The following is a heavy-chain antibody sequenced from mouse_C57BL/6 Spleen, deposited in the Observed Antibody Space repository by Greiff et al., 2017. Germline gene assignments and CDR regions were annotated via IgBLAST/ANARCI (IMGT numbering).Heavy chain of an antibody. J-gene: IGHJ2*01. V-gene: IGHV5-4*01. CDR3: ARDREPYYFDY. CDR2: ISDGGSYT. CDR1: GFTFSSYA. Sequence: EVKVVESGGGLVKPGGSLKLSCAASGFTFSSYAMSWVRQTPEKRLEWVATISDGGSYTYYPDNVKGRFTISRDNAKNNLYLQMSHLKSEDTAMYYCARDREPYYFDYWGQGTTLTVSS.